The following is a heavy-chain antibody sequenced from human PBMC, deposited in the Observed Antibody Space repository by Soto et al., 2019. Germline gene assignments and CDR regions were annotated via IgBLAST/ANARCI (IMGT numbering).Heavy chain of an antibody. D-gene: IGHD2-21*02. CDR1: GYTFTGYS. CDR3: TRDSWTALFDY. J-gene: IGHJ4*02. V-gene: IGHV7-4-1*01. Sequence: QVQLVQSGSELKEPGASVTVSCKASGYTFTGYSINWVRQAPGQGLEWMGWIATNTGNPTYAQGFTGRFVFSLDTSVTTAYLQIYSLKAEDTAIYYCTRDSWTALFDYWGQGTLVTASS. CDR2: IATNTGNP.